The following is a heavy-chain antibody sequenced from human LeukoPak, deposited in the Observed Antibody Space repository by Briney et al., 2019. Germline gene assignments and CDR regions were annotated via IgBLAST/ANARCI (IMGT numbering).Heavy chain of an antibody. J-gene: IGHJ4*02. CDR2: IYYSGST. V-gene: IGHV4-59*01. D-gene: IGHD3-22*01. Sequence: SETLSLTCTVSGGSISSYYWSWLRQPPGKGLEWIGYIYYSGSTNYNPSLKSRVTISVDTSKNQFSLKLSSVTAADTAVYYRARTMYYYDSSGYYQLFDYWGQGTLVTVSS. CDR3: ARTMYYYDSSGYYQLFDY. CDR1: GGSISSYY.